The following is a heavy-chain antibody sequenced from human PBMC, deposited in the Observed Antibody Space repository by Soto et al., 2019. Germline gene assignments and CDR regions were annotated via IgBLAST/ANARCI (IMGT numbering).Heavy chain of an antibody. J-gene: IGHJ4*02. CDR1: GGSFSGYY. V-gene: IGHV4-34*01. CDR2: INHSGST. D-gene: IGHD1-1*01. CDR3: ARGPLYNWNDGSFDY. Sequence: QVQLQQWGAGLLKPSETLSLTCAVYGGSFSGYYWSWIRQPPXKGLEWIGEINHSGSTNYNPSLKSRVTISVDTSKNQFSLKLSSVTAADTAVYYCARGPLYNWNDGSFDYWGQGTLVTVSS.